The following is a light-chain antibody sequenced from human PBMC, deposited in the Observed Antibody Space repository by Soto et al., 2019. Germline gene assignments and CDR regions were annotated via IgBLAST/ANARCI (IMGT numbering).Light chain of an antibody. J-gene: IGKJ1*01. Sequence: DIVLTQSPGTLSLSPGERATLSCRASQSVSSNYLAWYQQKPGQAPRLLIYGASTRATGVPDRFSGSGSGTDFTLTISRLEPEDFAVYHRQQYGGLSWTFGQGTKVDIK. CDR3: QQYGGLSWT. CDR1: QSVSSNY. CDR2: GAS. V-gene: IGKV3-20*01.